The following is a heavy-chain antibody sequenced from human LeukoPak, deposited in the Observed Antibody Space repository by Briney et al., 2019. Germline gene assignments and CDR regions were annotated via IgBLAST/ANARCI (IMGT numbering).Heavy chain of an antibody. Sequence: PSETLSLTCTVSGGSISSYFWSWIRQPPGKGLEWIGYIYYSGSTNYDPSLKSRVTISVDTSKNQFSLKLSSVTAADTAVYYCARALAVAGPGGAFDIWGQGTMVTVST. V-gene: IGHV4-59*01. CDR1: GGSISSYF. CDR3: ARALAVAGPGGAFDI. J-gene: IGHJ3*02. D-gene: IGHD6-19*01. CDR2: IYYSGST.